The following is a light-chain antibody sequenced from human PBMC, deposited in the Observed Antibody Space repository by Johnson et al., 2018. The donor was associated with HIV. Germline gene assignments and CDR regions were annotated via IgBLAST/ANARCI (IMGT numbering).Light chain of an antibody. V-gene: IGLV1-51*02. CDR1: VSNIESYF. CDR3: GTGDSSLRTAF. Sequence: QSVLTQPPSVSAAPGQTVNISCSGNVSNIESYFVSWYQQLPGAAPTLLIYEDNKRPSGIPDRFSGSKSGATATLGITGLQPGDEADYYCGTGDSSLRTAFCGTGTKVTVL. J-gene: IGLJ1*01. CDR2: EDN.